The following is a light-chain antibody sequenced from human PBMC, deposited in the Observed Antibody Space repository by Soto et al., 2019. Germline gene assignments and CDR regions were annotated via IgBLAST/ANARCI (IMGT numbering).Light chain of an antibody. J-gene: IGLJ2*01. CDR2: DGN. Sequence: QSVLTQPASVSGSPGQSITISCTGTSSHVRNYNLVSWYQQFPGKAPKLIIYDGNKRPSGVSNRFSGSNSANTASLTISGLQAEDEADYHCCSYAGSSTVVFGGGTQLTVL. CDR1: SSHVRNYNL. V-gene: IGLV2-23*01. CDR3: CSYAGSSTVV.